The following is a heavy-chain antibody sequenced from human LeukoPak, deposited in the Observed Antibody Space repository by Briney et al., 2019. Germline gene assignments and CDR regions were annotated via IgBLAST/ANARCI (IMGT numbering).Heavy chain of an antibody. Sequence: PSQTLSLTCAVSGSSISSGGYSWSWIRQPPGKGLEWIGYIYHSGSTYYNPSLKSRVTISVDRSKNQFSLKLSSVTAADTAVYYCAGYGDYAGLYYFDYWGQGTLVTVSS. D-gene: IGHD4-17*01. CDR3: AGYGDYAGLYYFDY. J-gene: IGHJ4*02. CDR2: IYHSGST. V-gene: IGHV4-30-2*01. CDR1: GSSISSGGYS.